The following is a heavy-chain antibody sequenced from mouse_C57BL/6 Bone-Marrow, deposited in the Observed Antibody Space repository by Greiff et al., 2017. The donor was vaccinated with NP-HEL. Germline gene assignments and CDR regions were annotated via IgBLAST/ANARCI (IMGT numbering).Heavy chain of an antibody. CDR3: ARSVLLLLAWFAY. CDR2: ISYDGSN. J-gene: IGHJ3*01. V-gene: IGHV3-6*01. D-gene: IGHD1-1*01. CDR1: GYSITSGYY. Sequence: EVKLQESGPGLVKPSQSLSLTCSVTGYSITSGYYWNWIRQFPGNKLEWMGYISYDGSNNYNPSLKNRITITRDTSKNQFFLKLNSVTTEDTATYYCARSVLLLLAWFAYWGQGTLVTVSA.